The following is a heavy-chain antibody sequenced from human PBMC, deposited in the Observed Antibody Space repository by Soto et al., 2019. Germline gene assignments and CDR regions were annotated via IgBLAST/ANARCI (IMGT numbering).Heavy chain of an antibody. CDR3: AKLHYFDNSPDF. Sequence: PGGSLRLSCAASGFGFSKYAMSWVRQAPGKGLEWVSGTSGSGFTTYYADSVKGRFTISRDNSKNTLYLRMNTLRAEDTAVHYCAKLHYFDNSPDFWGQGT. J-gene: IGHJ4*02. D-gene: IGHD3-9*01. CDR1: GFGFSKYA. V-gene: IGHV3-23*01. CDR2: TSGSGFTT.